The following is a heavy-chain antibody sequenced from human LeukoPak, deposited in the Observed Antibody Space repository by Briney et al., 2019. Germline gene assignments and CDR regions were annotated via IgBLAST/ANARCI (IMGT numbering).Heavy chain of an antibody. V-gene: IGHV3-21*01. CDR1: GFTFSSYS. Sequence: PGGSLRLSCAASGFTFSSYSMNWVRQAPGKGLERVSSISSSSSYIYYADSVKGRFTISRDNAKNSLYLQMNSLRAEDTAVYYCATIGDGYNLSNDYWGQGTLVTVSS. J-gene: IGHJ4*02. CDR3: ATIGDGYNLSNDY. CDR2: ISSSSSYI. D-gene: IGHD5-24*01.